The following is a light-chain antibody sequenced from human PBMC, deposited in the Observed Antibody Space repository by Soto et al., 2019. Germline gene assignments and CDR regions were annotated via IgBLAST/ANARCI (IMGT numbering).Light chain of an antibody. Sequence: DIQMTQSPSTLSASVGDRVTITCRASQSISSWLAWYQQKPGKAPKVLIYKASSLESVVPSRFSGSGSGTEFTLTISSLQPDDFASYYCQPYNSFPFTFGQGTQLEIK. CDR1: QSISSW. CDR2: KAS. J-gene: IGKJ2*01. CDR3: QPYNSFPFT. V-gene: IGKV1-5*03.